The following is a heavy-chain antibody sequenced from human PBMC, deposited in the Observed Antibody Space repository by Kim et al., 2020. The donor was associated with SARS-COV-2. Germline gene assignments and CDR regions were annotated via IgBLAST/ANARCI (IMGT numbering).Heavy chain of an antibody. D-gene: IGHD2-2*01. Sequence: RYSPSFQGQVTISADTSISTAYLHWSSLKASDTVMYYCARQRGTNRFADYWGQGTLVTVSS. CDR3: ARQRGTNRFADY. V-gene: IGHV5-51*01. J-gene: IGHJ4*02.